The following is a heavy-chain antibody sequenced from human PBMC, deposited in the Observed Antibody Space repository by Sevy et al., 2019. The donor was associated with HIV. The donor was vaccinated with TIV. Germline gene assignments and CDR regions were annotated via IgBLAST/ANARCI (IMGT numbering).Heavy chain of an antibody. CDR2: FYYSRST. V-gene: IGHV4-59*01. J-gene: IGHJ6*02. CDR3: ARASPEYYYGLDV. Sequence: SETLSLTCTVSGGSMSGYYWSWIRQPPGEGLEWIGYFYYSRSTNYNPSLKSRVTISVDTSRNHSSLKLRSVTAADTAVYYCARASPEYYYGLDVWGHGTTVTVSS. CDR1: GGSMSGYY.